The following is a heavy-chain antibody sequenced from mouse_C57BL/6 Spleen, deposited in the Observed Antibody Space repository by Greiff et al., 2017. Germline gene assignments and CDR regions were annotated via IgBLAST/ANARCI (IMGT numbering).Heavy chain of an antibody. CDR3: ARGEYSTDY. D-gene: IGHD2-5*01. V-gene: IGHV1-26*01. Sequence: VQLQQSGPELVKPGASVKISCKASGYTFTDYYMNWVKQSHGKSLEWIGDINPNNGGTSYNQKFKGKATLTVDKSSSTAYMELRSLTSEDSAVYYCARGEYSTDYWGQGTTLTVSS. J-gene: IGHJ2*01. CDR1: GYTFTDYY. CDR2: INPNNGGT.